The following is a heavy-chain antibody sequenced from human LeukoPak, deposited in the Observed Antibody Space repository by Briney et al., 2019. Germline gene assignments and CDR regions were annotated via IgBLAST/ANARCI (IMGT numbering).Heavy chain of an antibody. Sequence: PETLSLTCAVSGYSISSGYYWGWIRQPPGKGLEWIGRIYHSGSTYYKPSLKSRVTISVDTSKNQFSLELSSVTAADTAVYCCARLSWSNFGYLDYWGQGTLVTVSS. D-gene: IGHD6-13*01. V-gene: IGHV4-38-2*01. CDR1: GYSISSGYY. CDR3: ARLSWSNFGYLDY. J-gene: IGHJ4*02. CDR2: IYHSGST.